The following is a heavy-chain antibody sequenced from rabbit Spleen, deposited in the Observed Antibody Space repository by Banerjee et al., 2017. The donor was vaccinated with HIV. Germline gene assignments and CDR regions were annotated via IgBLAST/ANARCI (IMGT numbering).Heavy chain of an antibody. V-gene: IGHV1S45*01. CDR3: ASGYSDVVLKL. CDR1: GFSFSSGYY. J-gene: IGHJ4*01. CDR2: IGTGSGST. D-gene: IGHD1-1*01. Sequence: QEQLVESGGGLVKPGASLTLTCTASGFSFSSGYYMCWVRQAPGKGLEWIGCIGTGSGSTWYASWVNGRFTISKTSSTTVDLRMTGLTAADTATYFCASGYSDVVLKLWGQGTLVTVS.